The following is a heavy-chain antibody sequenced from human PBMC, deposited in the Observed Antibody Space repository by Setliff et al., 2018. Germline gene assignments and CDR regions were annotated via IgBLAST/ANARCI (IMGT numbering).Heavy chain of an antibody. Sequence: SETLPLTCTVSGVSISSHYWSWVRQPPGKGLECIGDIYYTGSTKYNPSLWSRLTMSIDTSKKQFSLRLTSVSAADTAVYYCARLRKSNPHWYFDLWGRGTLVTVSS. CDR1: GVSISSHY. V-gene: IGHV4-59*11. CDR3: ARLRKSNPHWYFDL. CDR2: IYYTGST. J-gene: IGHJ2*01.